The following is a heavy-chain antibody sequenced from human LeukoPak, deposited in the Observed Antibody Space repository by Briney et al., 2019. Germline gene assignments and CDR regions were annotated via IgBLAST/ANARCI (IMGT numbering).Heavy chain of an antibody. CDR3: AKDLYYSGPYYFDY. D-gene: IGHD6-19*01. J-gene: IGHJ4*02. CDR2: ISGSGGST. Sequence: GGSLRLSCAASEFPFSSYAMSWVRQAPGKGLEWVSVISGSGGSTYYADSVKGRFTISRDNSKNTLYLQMNSLRAEDTAVYYCAKDLYYSGPYYFDYWGQGTLVTVSS. V-gene: IGHV3-23*01. CDR1: EFPFSSYA.